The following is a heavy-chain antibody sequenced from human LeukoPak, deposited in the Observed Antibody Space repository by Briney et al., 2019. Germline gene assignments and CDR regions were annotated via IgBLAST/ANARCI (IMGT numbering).Heavy chain of an antibody. D-gene: IGHD3-3*01. CDR2: ISAYNGNT. CDR3: ARDRSEWLAVAYYMDV. J-gene: IGHJ6*03. CDR1: GYTFTSYG. V-gene: IGHV1-18*01. Sequence: GASVKVSCKASGYTFTSYGISWVRQAPGQGLEWMGWISAYNGNTNYAQKLQGRVTMTTDTSTSTAYMELRSLRSDDTAVYYCARDRSEWLAVAYYMDVWGKGTTVTVSS.